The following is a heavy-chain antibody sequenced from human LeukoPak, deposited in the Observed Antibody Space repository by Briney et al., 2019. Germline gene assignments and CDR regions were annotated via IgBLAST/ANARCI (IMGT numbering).Heavy chain of an antibody. D-gene: IGHD3-3*01. J-gene: IGHJ4*02. CDR3: AKDQITIFGVVRRTD. V-gene: IGHV3-30*02. CDR2: IRYDGSNK. CDR1: GFTFSSYG. Sequence: GGSLRLSCAASGFTFSSYGMHWVRQAPGKGLEWVAFIRYDGSNKYYADSVKGRFTISRDNSKNTLYLQMNILRAEDTAVYYCAKDQITIFGVVRRTDWGQGTLVTVSS.